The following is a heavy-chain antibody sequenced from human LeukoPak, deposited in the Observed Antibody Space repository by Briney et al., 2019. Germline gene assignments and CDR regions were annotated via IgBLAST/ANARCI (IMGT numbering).Heavy chain of an antibody. CDR1: GDYITTTNYY. CDR3: ARRSRLYKHETTGYHDS. CDR2: VFYSGTT. V-gene: IGHV4-39*01. D-gene: IGHD3-9*01. J-gene: IGHJ4*02. Sequence: PSETLSLTCNVSGDYITTTNYYWAWIRQAPGKGLEWIASVFYSGTTYYNPSLKSRVIIPMDTSRKQISLRLSSVTATDTAIYYCARRSRLYKHETTGYHDSWGQGTLVTVSS.